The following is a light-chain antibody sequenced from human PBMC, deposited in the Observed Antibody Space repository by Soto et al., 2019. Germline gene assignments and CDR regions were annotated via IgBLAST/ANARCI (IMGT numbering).Light chain of an antibody. CDR1: KLGDKY. J-gene: IGLJ2*01. V-gene: IGLV3-1*01. Sequence: SYELTQPPSVSVSLGQTASITCSGEKLGDKYACWYQQKPGQSPVLVIYQDTERPSGIPERFSGSNSGNTATLTISGTQAMDEADYYCQAWDNKIVVFGGGTKLTVL. CDR2: QDT. CDR3: QAWDNKIVV.